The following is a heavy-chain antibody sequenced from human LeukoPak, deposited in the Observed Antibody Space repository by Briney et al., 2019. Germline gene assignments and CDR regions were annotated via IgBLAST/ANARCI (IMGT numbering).Heavy chain of an antibody. CDR2: ISGRSSHV. CDR3: GRAFPPLRTASAGDL. Sequence: PGGSLRLSCAASGYSFSYYDRNWFRQAPGKGLGWISSISGRSSHVYYGDSVKGRFSISRDNAMNSVFLQMNSLGVDDTAVYYCGRAFPPLRTASAGDLWGRGPLVSVSS. CDR1: GYSFSYYD. J-gene: IGHJ4*02. D-gene: IGHD3-16*01. V-gene: IGHV3-21*01.